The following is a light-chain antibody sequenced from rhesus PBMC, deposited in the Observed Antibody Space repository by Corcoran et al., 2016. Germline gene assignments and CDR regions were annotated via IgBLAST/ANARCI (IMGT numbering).Light chain of an antibody. CDR1: QDISIY. J-gene: IGKJ4*01. CDR3: QQHNTYPLT. Sequence: DIQMTQTPSSLSASVGDRVTIIRRASQDISIYLAWYQQKPGKAPTLLINAASTLQDGVPSRFSGCGSGTYFTLTIGSLQPEDFATYYCQQHNTYPLTFGGGTKVELK. CDR2: AAS. V-gene: IGKV1-25*01.